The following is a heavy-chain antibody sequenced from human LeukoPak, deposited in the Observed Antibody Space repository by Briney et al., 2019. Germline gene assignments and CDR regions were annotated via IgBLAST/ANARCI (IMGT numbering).Heavy chain of an antibody. Sequence: GGSLRLSCAASGFTFSNYAMNWVRQAPGKGLEWISGISGSGGRTSYADSMKGRFTISRDNSKNTLYLQMNSLRAEDTAVYYCAKDNWNDHFFDYWGQGTLVTVSS. J-gene: IGHJ4*02. CDR1: GFTFSNYA. CDR2: ISGSGGRT. CDR3: AKDNWNDHFFDY. D-gene: IGHD1-1*01. V-gene: IGHV3-23*01.